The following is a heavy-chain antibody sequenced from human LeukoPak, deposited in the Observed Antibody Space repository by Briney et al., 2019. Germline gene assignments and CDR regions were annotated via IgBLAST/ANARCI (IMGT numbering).Heavy chain of an antibody. CDR1: GYTFTRYY. D-gene: IGHD6-19*01. CDR2: INPSGGST. J-gene: IGHJ3*02. Sequence: VASVKVSCKASGYTFTRYYMHWVRQAPGQGLEWMGIINPSGGSTSYAQKFQGRVTMTRDTSTSTVYMELSSLRSEDTAVYYCAREGLYSSGWDEAFDIWGQGTMVTVSS. CDR3: AREGLYSSGWDEAFDI. V-gene: IGHV1-46*01.